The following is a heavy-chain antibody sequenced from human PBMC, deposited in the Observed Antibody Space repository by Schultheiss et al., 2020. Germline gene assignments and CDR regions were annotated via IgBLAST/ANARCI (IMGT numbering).Heavy chain of an antibody. Sequence: GGSLRLSCAASGFTVSSNYMSWVRQAPGKGLEWVSVIYSGGSTYYADSVKGRFTISRDNSKSTLYLQMNSLRAEDTAVYYCARARGSGWAYYFDYWGQGTLVTVSS. V-gene: IGHV3-66*02. CDR2: IYSGGST. J-gene: IGHJ4*02. D-gene: IGHD6-19*01. CDR3: ARARGSGWAYYFDY. CDR1: GFTVSSNY.